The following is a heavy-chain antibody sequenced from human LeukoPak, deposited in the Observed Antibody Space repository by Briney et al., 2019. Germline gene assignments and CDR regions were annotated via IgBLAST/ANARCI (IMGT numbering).Heavy chain of an antibody. V-gene: IGHV4-39*01. J-gene: IGHJ4*02. CDR2: ISYSGST. Sequence: SETLSLTCTVSGGSISSGSYFWGWIRQPPGRGLEWIGSISYSGSTYYNPSLKSRVAISVDTSKNQFSLKLSSVTAADTAVYYCARLTYNIGVRTHFDSWGQGTLSPSPQ. CDR3: ARLTYNIGVRTHFDS. D-gene: IGHD3-10*01. CDR1: GGSISSGSYF.